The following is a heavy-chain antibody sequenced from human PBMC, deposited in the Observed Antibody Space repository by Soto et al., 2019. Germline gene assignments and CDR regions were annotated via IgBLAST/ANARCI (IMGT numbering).Heavy chain of an antibody. D-gene: IGHD4-17*01. J-gene: IGHJ4*02. Sequence: ASVKVSCKASGYTFSSYGITWVRQAPGQGLEWMGWISAYNGNTNYAQKLQGRLTMTTDTSTSTAYMELRSLRSDDTAVYYCARGYTQSTVTPIRYWGQGTLVTVSS. V-gene: IGHV1-18*01. CDR2: ISAYNGNT. CDR1: GYTFSSYG. CDR3: ARGYTQSTVTPIRY.